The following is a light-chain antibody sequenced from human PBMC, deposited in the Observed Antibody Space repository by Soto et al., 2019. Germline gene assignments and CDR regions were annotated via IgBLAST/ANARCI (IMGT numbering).Light chain of an antibody. CDR2: AAP. CDR3: QQSYTTPIT. Sequence: DIQANQSPSSVSASVGDRVTITCRANQGISRYLAWYQQKPGKAPNLLVYAAPSLQSGVPSKFTGSGSGTDFTLTISTLQPEDFAAYFCQQSYTTPITFGPGTKLEIK. CDR1: QGISRY. J-gene: IGKJ5*01. V-gene: IGKV1-39*01.